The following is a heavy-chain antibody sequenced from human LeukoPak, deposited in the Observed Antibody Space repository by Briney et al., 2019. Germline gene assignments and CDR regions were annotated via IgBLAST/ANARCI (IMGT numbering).Heavy chain of an antibody. CDR1: GFTFDDYG. CDR2: ISGSGGST. Sequence: AGGSLRLSCAASGFTFDDYGMSWVRQAPGKGLEWVSVISGSGGSTYYADSVKGRFTISRDNSKNTLYLQMNSLRAEDTAVYYCATSAPYGPFDYWGQGTLVTVSS. J-gene: IGHJ4*02. CDR3: ATSAPYGPFDY. D-gene: IGHD4-17*01. V-gene: IGHV3-23*01.